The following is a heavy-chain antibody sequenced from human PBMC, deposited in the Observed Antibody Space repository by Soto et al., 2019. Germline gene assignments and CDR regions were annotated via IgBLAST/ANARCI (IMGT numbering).Heavy chain of an antibody. J-gene: IGHJ5*02. CDR2: INPSRGTT. V-gene: IGHV1-46*03. CDR1: GYTFITYF. Sequence: QVQLVQSGAEVKKPGASVKVSCKASGYTFITYFMHWVRQAPGQGLEWMGVINPSRGTTTYGQKFQDRVTMTRDTSASTVYMELSSLRSEDTAMYYCARSYISSSYWFDPWGQGTLVTVSS. D-gene: IGHD6-6*01. CDR3: ARSYISSSYWFDP.